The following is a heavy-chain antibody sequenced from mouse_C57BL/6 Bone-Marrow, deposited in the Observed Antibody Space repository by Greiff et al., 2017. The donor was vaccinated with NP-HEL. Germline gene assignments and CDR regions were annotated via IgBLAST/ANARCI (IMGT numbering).Heavy chain of an antibody. Sequence: QVQLQQSGPELVKPGASVKLSCKASGYTFTSYDINWVKQRPGQGLEWIGWIYPRDGSTKYNEKFKGKATLTVDTSSSTAYMELHSLTSEDSAVYFLARCYAPHYYAMDYWGQGTSVTVSS. CDR2: IYPRDGST. CDR3: ARCYAPHYYAMDY. CDR1: GYTFTSYD. V-gene: IGHV1-85*01. J-gene: IGHJ4*01. D-gene: IGHD6-5*01.